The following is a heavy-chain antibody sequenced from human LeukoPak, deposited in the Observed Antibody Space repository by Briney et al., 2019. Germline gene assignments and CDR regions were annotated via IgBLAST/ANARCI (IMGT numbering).Heavy chain of an antibody. V-gene: IGHV4-31*03. CDR3: ARWGYYYDSSGYYRGFDY. Sequence: SETLFLTCTVSGGSISSGGYYWSWIRQHPGKGLEWIGYIYYSGSTYYNPSLKSRVTISVDTSKNQFSLKLSSVTAADTAVYYCARWGYYYDSSGYYRGFDYWGQGTLVTVSS. D-gene: IGHD3-22*01. CDR1: GGSISSGGYY. J-gene: IGHJ4*02. CDR2: IYYSGST.